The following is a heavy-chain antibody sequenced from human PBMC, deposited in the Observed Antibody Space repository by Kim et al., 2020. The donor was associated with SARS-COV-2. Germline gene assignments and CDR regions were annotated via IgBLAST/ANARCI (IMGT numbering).Heavy chain of an antibody. D-gene: IGHD2-15*01. CDR3: ARETGRSGRAGYFEF. V-gene: IGHV3-30*04. CDR2: MPNIGSGR. J-gene: IGHJ4*03. CDR1: GFTLTSSP. Sequence: GGSLRLSCAASGFTLTSSPMHWVRQAPGKGLEWVAVMPNIGSGRSYLDSVKGRFTISRDSLRNTLFLEMNSLRSEDTALYYCARETGRSGRAGYFEFLG.